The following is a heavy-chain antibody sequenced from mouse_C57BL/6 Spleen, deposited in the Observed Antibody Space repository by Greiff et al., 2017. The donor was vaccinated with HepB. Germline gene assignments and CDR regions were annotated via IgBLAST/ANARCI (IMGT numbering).Heavy chain of an antibody. CDR2: IDPSDSYT. CDR1: GYTFTSYW. D-gene: IGHD2-5*01. V-gene: IGHV1-69*01. CDR3: ERGNYSNFAWFAY. J-gene: IGHJ3*01. Sequence: VQLQQSGAELVMPGASVKLSCKASGYTFTSYWMHWVKQRPGQGLEWIGEIDPSDSYTNYNHKFKGKSTLTVDKSSSTAYMQLSSLTSEDSAVYDCERGNYSNFAWFAYWGQGTLVTVSA.